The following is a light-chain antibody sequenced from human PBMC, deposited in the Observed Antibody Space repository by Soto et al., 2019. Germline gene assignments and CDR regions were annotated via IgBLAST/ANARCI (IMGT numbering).Light chain of an antibody. CDR1: QSISSW. V-gene: IGKV1-39*01. Sequence: IPMTQSPPTLSASVGDRVTITCRASQSISSWLAWYQQKPGKAPKLLSYAASSLHSGVPSRFSVSGSGTDFTLTITRLQPEDFATYYCQQSFSIPWTFGQGTKVDIK. J-gene: IGKJ1*01. CDR3: QQSFSIPWT. CDR2: AAS.